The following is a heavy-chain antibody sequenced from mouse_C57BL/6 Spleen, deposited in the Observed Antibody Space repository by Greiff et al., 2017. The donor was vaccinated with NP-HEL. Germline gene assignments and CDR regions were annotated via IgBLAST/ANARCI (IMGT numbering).Heavy chain of an antibody. CDR1: GYAFSSYW. Sequence: ESGAELVKPGASVKISCKASGYAFSSYWMNWVKQRPGKGLEWIGQIYPGDGDTNYNGKFKGKATLTADKSSSTAYMQLSSLTSEDSAVYFCARLWYYGSSYAMDYWGQGTSVTVSS. CDR2: IYPGDGDT. D-gene: IGHD1-1*01. CDR3: ARLWYYGSSYAMDY. J-gene: IGHJ4*01. V-gene: IGHV1-80*01.